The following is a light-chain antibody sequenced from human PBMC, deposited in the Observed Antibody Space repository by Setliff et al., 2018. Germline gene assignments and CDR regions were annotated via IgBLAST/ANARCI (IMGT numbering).Light chain of an antibody. V-gene: IGLV2-8*01. CDR1: SRDVGSSTF. CDR3: SSYAGTNNPYV. Sequence: ALTQPPSASGSPGQSLIISCTGTSRDVGSSTFVSWYQQHPGKAPKLLIYEISKRPSGVPDRFSGSKSGNTASLTVSGLQAEDEADYYCSSYAGTNNPYVFGSGTKVTV. CDR2: EIS. J-gene: IGLJ1*01.